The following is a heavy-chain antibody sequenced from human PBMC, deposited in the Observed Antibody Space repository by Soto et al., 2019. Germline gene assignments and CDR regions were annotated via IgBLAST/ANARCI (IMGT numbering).Heavy chain of an antibody. V-gene: IGHV3-30*18. CDR1: GFTFSSYG. J-gene: IGHJ4*02. D-gene: IGHD6-13*01. CDR3: AKGYGGSSWYIGDY. Sequence: QVQLVESGGGVVQPGRSLRLSCAASGFTFSSYGIHWVRQAPGKGLEWVAVISYDGTNKYYADSVKGRFTISRDNSKNTLYLQMNSLRDEDTAVYYCAKGYGGSSWYIGDYWGQGTLVTVSS. CDR2: ISYDGTNK.